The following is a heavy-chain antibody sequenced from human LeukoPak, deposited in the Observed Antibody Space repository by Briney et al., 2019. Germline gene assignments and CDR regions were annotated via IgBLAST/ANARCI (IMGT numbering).Heavy chain of an antibody. CDR3: ARDVHGDYGSGWFDH. CDR1: GGTFNNSA. V-gene: IGHV1-69*05. D-gene: IGHD4-17*01. J-gene: IGHJ5*02. Sequence: SVKVSCKTSGGTFNNSAISWVRQAPGQGLEWLGGIMPLFGTAGYAQKFQGRVTITKDESTRTVYLELTSLTSDDTAVYYTARDVHGDYGSGWFDHWGQGTLVSVSS. CDR2: IMPLFGTA.